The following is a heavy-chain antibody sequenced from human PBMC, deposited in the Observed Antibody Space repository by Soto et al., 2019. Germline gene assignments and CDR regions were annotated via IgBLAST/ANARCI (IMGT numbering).Heavy chain of an antibody. Sequence: PSETLSLTCTVSGGSVSSGSYYWSWIRQPPGKGLEWIGYIYYSGSTNYNPSLKSRVTISVDTSKNQFSLKLSSVTAADTAVYYCARDKLYGEDYGMDVWGQGTTVTVSS. CDR1: GGSVSSGSYY. J-gene: IGHJ6*02. D-gene: IGHD2-8*01. V-gene: IGHV4-61*01. CDR3: ARDKLYGEDYGMDV. CDR2: IYYSGST.